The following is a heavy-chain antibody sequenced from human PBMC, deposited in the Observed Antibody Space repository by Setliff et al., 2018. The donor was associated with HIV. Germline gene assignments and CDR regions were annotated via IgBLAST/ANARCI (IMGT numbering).Heavy chain of an antibody. Sequence: SETLSLTCTVSGGSVSSGSYYWSWIRQPPGKGLEWIGSLSYSGQTFYNPSLKSRVTISIDTSKNQFSLKLSSVTAADTAVYYCARVRDGTLAYYYDSSGFFDYWGQGTLVTVSS. V-gene: IGHV4-39*07. CDR3: ARVRDGTLAYYYDSSGFFDY. D-gene: IGHD3-22*01. CDR2: LSYSGQT. J-gene: IGHJ4*02. CDR1: GGSVSSGSYY.